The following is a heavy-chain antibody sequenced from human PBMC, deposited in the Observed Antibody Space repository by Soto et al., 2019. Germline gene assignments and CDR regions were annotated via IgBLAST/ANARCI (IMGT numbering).Heavy chain of an antibody. CDR1: GYTFTSYG. J-gene: IGHJ6*02. CDR2: ISAYNGNT. D-gene: IGHD3-3*01. CDR3: AREGRFLEWVYYYYGMDV. V-gene: IGHV1-18*01. Sequence: ASVKVSCKASGYTFTSYGISWVRQAPGQGLEWMGWISAYNGNTNYAQKLQGRVTMTTDTSTSTAYMELRSLRSDDTAVYYCAREGRFLEWVYYYYGMDVWGRGTTVTVSS.